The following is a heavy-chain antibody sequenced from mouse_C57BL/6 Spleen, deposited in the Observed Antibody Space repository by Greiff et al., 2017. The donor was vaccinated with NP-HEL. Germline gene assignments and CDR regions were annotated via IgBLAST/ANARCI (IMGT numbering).Heavy chain of an antibody. D-gene: IGHD2-4*01. CDR1: GFTFSDYG. Sequence: DVHLVESGGGLVKPGGSLKLSCAASGFTFSDYGMHWVRQAPEKGLEWVAYISSGSSTIYYADTVKGRFTISRDNAKNTLFLQMTSLRSEDTAMYYCARGDYDEFDYWGQGTTLTVSS. CDR3: ARGDYDEFDY. CDR2: ISSGSSTI. V-gene: IGHV5-17*01. J-gene: IGHJ2*01.